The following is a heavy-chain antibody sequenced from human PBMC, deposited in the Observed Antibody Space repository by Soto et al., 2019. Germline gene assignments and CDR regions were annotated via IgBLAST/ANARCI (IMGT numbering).Heavy chain of an antibody. CDR1: GGSITDYS. Sequence: SETLSLTCTVSGGSITDYSWVWIRQPAGKGLEWIGRIFSSGSTNYSPSLKGRITMSLDTSKNQFSLKLNSATATDTAVYFCARDPGVVVTADNWFDPWGQGILVTVSS. J-gene: IGHJ5*02. V-gene: IGHV4-4*07. CDR2: IFSSGST. D-gene: IGHD2-21*02. CDR3: ARDPGVVVTADNWFDP.